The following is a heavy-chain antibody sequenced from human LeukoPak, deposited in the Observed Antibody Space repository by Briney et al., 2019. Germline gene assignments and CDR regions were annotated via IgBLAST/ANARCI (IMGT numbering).Heavy chain of an antibody. J-gene: IGHJ4*02. CDR2: MSYSGTS. Sequence: SETLYLTCTVSGGSIRIYEYYWGWIRQPPGKGLEWLVSMSYSGTSYYNPSLKSLATIGVDATTYQVSQMLSPVTAADTAAYFCARHYEAVAGDILFVYWGEGTLVTVCS. CDR1: GGSIRIYEYY. D-gene: IGHD6-19*01. CDR3: ARHYEAVAGDILFVY. V-gene: IGHV4-39*01.